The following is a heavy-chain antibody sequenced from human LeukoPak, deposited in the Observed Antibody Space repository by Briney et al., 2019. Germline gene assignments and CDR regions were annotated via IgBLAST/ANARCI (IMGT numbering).Heavy chain of an antibody. CDR3: AKDISQVDYYYYYGMDV. V-gene: IGHV3-9*01. Sequence: GGSLRLSCAASGFTFDDYAMHWVRQAPGKGLEWDSGISWNSGSIGYADSVKGRFTISRDNAKNSLYLQMNSLRAEDTALYYCAKDISQVDYYYYYGMDVWGQGTTVTVSS. CDR2: ISWNSGSI. CDR1: GFTFDDYA. J-gene: IGHJ6*02.